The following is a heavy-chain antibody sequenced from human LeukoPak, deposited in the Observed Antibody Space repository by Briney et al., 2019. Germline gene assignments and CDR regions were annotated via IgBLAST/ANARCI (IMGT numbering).Heavy chain of an antibody. CDR1: GYTFTSYD. D-gene: IGHD3-22*01. V-gene: IGHV1-8*03. CDR3: ARGDYYDSSGYPPERAGAFDI. Sequence: ASVKVSCKASGYTFTSYDINWVRQATGQGLEWMGWMNPNSGNTGYAQKFQGRVTITRNTFISTAYMELSSLRSEDPAVYYCARGDYYDSSGYPPERAGAFDIWGQGTMVTVSS. CDR2: MNPNSGNT. J-gene: IGHJ3*02.